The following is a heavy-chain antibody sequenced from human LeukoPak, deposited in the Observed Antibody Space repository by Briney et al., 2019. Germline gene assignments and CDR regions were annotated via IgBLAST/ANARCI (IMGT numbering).Heavy chain of an antibody. CDR3: IRDFRSADL. CDR2: IYVDGRTT. J-gene: IGHJ5*02. CDR1: GFTFSNYW. V-gene: IGHV3-74*01. Sequence: GGSLRLSCVASGFTFSNYWMHWVRQPPGKGLVWVSRIYVDGRTTNYADSVKGRFTISRDNAKNTVYLEMNSLSVEDTATYYCIRDFRSADLWGQGTLVSVSS.